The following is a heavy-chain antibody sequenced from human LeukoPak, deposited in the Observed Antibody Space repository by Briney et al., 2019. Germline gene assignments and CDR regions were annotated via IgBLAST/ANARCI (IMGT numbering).Heavy chain of an antibody. CDR1: GYTFTSYG. D-gene: IGHD5-18*01. Sequence: ASVKVSCKASGYTFTSYGISWVRQAPGQGLEWMGWISAYNGNTNYAQKLQGRVTITADESTSTAYMELRSLRSEDTAVYYCASLNGGYSYGIVYWGQGTLVTVSS. V-gene: IGHV1-18*01. CDR3: ASLNGGYSYGIVY. CDR2: ISAYNGNT. J-gene: IGHJ4*02.